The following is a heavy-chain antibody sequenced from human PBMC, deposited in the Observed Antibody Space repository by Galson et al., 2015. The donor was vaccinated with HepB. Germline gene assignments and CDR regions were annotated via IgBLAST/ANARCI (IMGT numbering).Heavy chain of an antibody. D-gene: IGHD2-2*01. Sequence: IRQPPGKGLEWIGYIYYSGSTNYNPSLKSRVTISVDTSKNQFSLKLSSVTAADTAVYYCARLSCSSTSCTRYYHYYYGMDVWGQGTTVTVSS. CDR3: ARLSCSSTSCTRYYHYYYGMDV. V-gene: IGHV4-59*08. J-gene: IGHJ6*02. CDR2: IYYSGST.